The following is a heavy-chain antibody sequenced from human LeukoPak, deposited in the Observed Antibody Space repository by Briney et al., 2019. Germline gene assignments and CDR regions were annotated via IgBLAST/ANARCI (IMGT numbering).Heavy chain of an antibody. CDR3: VKVGEVRYFDWLAPYFDF. CDR1: GLTFDTYG. D-gene: IGHD3-9*01. Sequence: GGSLRLSCTVSGLTFDTYGMSWVRQAPGKGLEWVSAISASGSNTHYADSVKGRFTISRDNSNNTLYLQMKSLTPEDTAVYYCVKVGEVRYFDWLAPYFDFWGQGTLVTVSS. CDR2: ISASGSNT. J-gene: IGHJ4*02. V-gene: IGHV3-23*01.